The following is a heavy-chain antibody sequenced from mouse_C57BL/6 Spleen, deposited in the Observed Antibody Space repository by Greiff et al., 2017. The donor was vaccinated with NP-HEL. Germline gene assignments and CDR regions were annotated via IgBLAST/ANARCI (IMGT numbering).Heavy chain of an antibody. CDR3: GGEDIYYGYDGFAY. CDR1: GYSITSGYY. Sequence: EVQLQQSGPGLVKPSQSLSLTCSVTGYSITSGYYWNWIRQFPGNKLEWMGYISYDGSNNYNPSLKNRISITRDTSKNQFFLKLNYVTTEDTATYYWGGEDIYYGYDGFAYWGQGTLVTVSA. J-gene: IGHJ3*01. D-gene: IGHD2-2*01. CDR2: ISYDGSN. V-gene: IGHV3-6*01.